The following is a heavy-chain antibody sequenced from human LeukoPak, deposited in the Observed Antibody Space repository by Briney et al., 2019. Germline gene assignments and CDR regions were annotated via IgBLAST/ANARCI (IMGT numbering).Heavy chain of an antibody. CDR2: IYYSGST. CDR3: ARHLSGWYVAFDI. CDR1: GGSISSSSYY. Sequence: SETLSLTCTVSGGSISSSSYYWGWIRQPPGKGLEWIGSIYYSGSTYYNPSLKSRVTVSVDTSKNQFSLKLSSVTAADTAVYYCARHLSGWYVAFDIWGQGTMVTVSS. D-gene: IGHD6-19*01. J-gene: IGHJ3*02. V-gene: IGHV4-39*01.